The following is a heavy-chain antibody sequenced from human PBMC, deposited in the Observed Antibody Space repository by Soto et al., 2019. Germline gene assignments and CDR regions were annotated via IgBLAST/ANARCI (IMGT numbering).Heavy chain of an antibody. Sequence: SDTLSLTCTVSGGSISNYYWSWIRQPPGKGLEWIGYVYYSGSTNYNPSLKSRVTVSVDTSKNHFSQKLSSLTPADAAVYYCARHDSSAGYQYYVMDGWGQGTTVT. CDR2: VYYSGST. V-gene: IGHV4-59*08. D-gene: IGHD3-22*01. J-gene: IGHJ6*02. CDR1: GGSISNYY. CDR3: ARHDSSAGYQYYVMDG.